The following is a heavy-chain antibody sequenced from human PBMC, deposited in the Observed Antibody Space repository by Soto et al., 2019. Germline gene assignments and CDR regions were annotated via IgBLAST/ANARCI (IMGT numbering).Heavy chain of an antibody. D-gene: IGHD6-13*01. V-gene: IGHV3-30*18. CDR3: AKPQFSSYYYYYYGMDV. CDR2: ISYDGSNK. CDR1: GFTFSSYG. Sequence: LSLSCAASGFTFSSYGMHWVRQAPGKGLEWVAVISYDGSNKYYADSVKGRFTISRDNSKNTLYLQMNSLRAEDTAVYYCAKPQFSSYYYYYYGMDVWGQGTTVTVSS. J-gene: IGHJ6*02.